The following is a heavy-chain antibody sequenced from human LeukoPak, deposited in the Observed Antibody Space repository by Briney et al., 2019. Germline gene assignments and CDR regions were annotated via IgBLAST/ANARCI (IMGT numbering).Heavy chain of an antibody. CDR1: DASISGYY. D-gene: IGHD1-26*01. CDR3: ARDLGGIYFDY. V-gene: IGHV4-59*01. Sequence: SSETLSLTCTVSDASISGYYWSWIRQPPGKGLEWIGSIHFSGSTNYNPSLRSRVTISVDTSKNQLCLKLSSVTAADAAVYYCARDLGGIYFDYWGQGTLVTVSS. J-gene: IGHJ4*02. CDR2: IHFSGST.